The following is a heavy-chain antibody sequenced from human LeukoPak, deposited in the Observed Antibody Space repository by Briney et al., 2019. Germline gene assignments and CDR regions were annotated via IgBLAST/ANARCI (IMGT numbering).Heavy chain of an antibody. V-gene: IGHV1-18*01. Sequence: ASVKVSCKASGYSFTSYGITWVRQAPGQGLEWMGWISGYNGNTKYAQKFQGRVTMTTDSSTSTAYMELRSLRSDDTAVYYCARDYGDYPSYWGQGTLVTVSS. CDR1: GYSFTSYG. CDR3: ARDYGDYPSY. J-gene: IGHJ4*02. CDR2: ISGYNGNT. D-gene: IGHD4-17*01.